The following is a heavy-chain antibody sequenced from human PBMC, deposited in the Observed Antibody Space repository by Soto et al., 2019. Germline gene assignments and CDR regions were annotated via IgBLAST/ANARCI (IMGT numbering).Heavy chain of an antibody. Sequence: SVKVSCEASGYIFTKYYVQWVRQSPKQGLEWMGWINPNNGNTNYAQKLQGRVTMTTDTSTSTAYMELRSLRSDDTAVYYCARSKYYDFWSGYYDYFDYWGQGTLVTGLL. D-gene: IGHD3-3*01. V-gene: IGHV1-18*01. J-gene: IGHJ4*02. CDR3: ARSKYYDFWSGYYDYFDY. CDR1: GYIFTKYY. CDR2: INPNNGNT.